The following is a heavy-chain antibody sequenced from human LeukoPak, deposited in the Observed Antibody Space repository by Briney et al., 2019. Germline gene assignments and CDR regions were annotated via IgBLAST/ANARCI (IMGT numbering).Heavy chain of an antibody. Sequence: ASVKVSCKASGYTFTSYAMNWVRQAPGQGLEWMGWINTNTGNPTYAQGFTGRFVFSLDTSVSTAYLQISSLKAEDTAAYYCARDLRVRYFDWLLNGGIDYWGQGTLVTVSS. CDR1: GYTFTSYA. D-gene: IGHD3-9*01. J-gene: IGHJ4*02. V-gene: IGHV7-4-1*02. CDR3: ARDLRVRYFDWLLNGGIDY. CDR2: INTNTGNP.